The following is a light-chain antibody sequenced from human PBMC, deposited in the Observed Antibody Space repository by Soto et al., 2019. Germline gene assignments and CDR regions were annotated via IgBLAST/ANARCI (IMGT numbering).Light chain of an antibody. Sequence: DIPLTQSPATLSASVGDRATITCRASQSISSWLAWYQQKPGKAPKFLIYKTSNLESGVPSRFSGSGSGTEFTLTISSLQPDDFATYYCQYYNNYCWTFGQGTKVEIK. CDR2: KTS. CDR1: QSISSW. J-gene: IGKJ1*01. V-gene: IGKV1-5*03. CDR3: QYYNNYCWT.